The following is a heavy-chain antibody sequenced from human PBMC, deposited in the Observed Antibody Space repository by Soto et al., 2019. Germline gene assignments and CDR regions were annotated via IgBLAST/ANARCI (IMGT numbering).Heavy chain of an antibody. CDR1: GGYISSGGYY. CDR2: IYYSGST. CDR3: ASTTVAATPQVLVN. D-gene: IGHD2-15*01. Sequence: SETLSLTCTVSGGYISSGGYYWSWIRQHPGKGLEWIGYIYYSGSTYYNPSLKSRVTISVDTSKNQFSLKLSSVTAADTAVYYCASTTVAATPQVLVNWGQGTLVTVSS. V-gene: IGHV4-31*03. J-gene: IGHJ4*02.